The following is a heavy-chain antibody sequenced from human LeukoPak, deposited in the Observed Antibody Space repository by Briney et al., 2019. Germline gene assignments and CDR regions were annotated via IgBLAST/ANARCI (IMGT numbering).Heavy chain of an antibody. D-gene: IGHD3-16*02. Sequence: SETLSLTCTVSGGSISSSSYYWGWIRQPPGKGLEWIGSIYYSGSTYYNPSLKSRVTISVDTSKNQSSLRLSSVTAADTAVYYCARRTFGGVIAYWGQGTLVTVSS. CDR1: GGSISSSSYY. CDR3: ARRTFGGVIAY. V-gene: IGHV4-39*07. CDR2: IYYSGST. J-gene: IGHJ4*02.